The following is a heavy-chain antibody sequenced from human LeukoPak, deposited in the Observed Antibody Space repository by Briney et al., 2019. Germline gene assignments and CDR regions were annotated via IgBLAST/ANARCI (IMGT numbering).Heavy chain of an antibody. D-gene: IGHD3-10*02. V-gene: IGHV3-7*01. Sequence: SGGSLRLSCAASGFDFSTQWMSWVRQAPGKGLEWVAIVNQGATQKYYVDSVKGRFTISRDNAKNSLYLQMNSLRAEDTAVYYCAELGITMIGGVWGKGTTVTISS. CDR1: GFDFSTQW. J-gene: IGHJ6*04. CDR2: VNQGATQK. CDR3: AELGITMIGGV.